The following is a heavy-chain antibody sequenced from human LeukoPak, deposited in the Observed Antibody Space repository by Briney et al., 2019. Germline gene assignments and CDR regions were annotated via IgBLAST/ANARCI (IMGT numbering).Heavy chain of an antibody. CDR3: ARAGGSTVSHSDY. V-gene: IGHV3-21*01. CDR2: ISSSTSYI. Sequence: GGSLRLSCTASGFTFSSYTMTWVRQAPGKGLEWVSSISSSTSYIYYADSVKGRFTISKDNAKNSLYLQMNSLRAEDTAVYYCARAGGSTVSHSDYWGQGTLVTVSS. D-gene: IGHD4-17*01. J-gene: IGHJ4*02. CDR1: GFTFSSYT.